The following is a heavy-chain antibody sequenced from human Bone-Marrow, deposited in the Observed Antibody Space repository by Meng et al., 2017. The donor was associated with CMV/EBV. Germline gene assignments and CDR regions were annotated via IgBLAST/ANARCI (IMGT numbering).Heavy chain of an antibody. J-gene: IGHJ4*02. CDR1: GYTFTSYG. D-gene: IGHD3-22*01. CDR2: ISAYNGNT. CDR3: ARDRVMIVQKFSFDY. Sequence: ASVKVSCKASGYTFTSYGISWVRQAPGQGLEWMGCISAYNGNTNYAQKLQGRVTMTTDTSTSTAYMELRSLRSDDTAVYYCARDRVMIVQKFSFDYWGQGTLVTVSS. V-gene: IGHV1-18*01.